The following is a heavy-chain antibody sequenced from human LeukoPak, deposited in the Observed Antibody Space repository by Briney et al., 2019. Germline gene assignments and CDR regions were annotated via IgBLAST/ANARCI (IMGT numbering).Heavy chain of an antibody. D-gene: IGHD2-21*02. CDR3: TRDNGGDWYAFDI. V-gene: IGHV4-4*07. CDR1: GASISSYY. J-gene: IGHJ3*02. Sequence: PSETLYVTCTVSGASISSYYWSWIRQPAGKGLEWIGRLYTSGSTNYNPSLKSRATMSVDTSKNQFSLKLSSVTAADTALYYCTRDNGGDWYAFDIWGQGTVVTVSS. CDR2: LYTSGST.